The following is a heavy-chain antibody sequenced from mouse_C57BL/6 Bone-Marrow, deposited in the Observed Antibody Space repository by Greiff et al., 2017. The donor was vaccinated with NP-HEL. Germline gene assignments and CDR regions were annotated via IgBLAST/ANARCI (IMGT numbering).Heavy chain of an antibody. CDR2: IHPNSGST. D-gene: IGHD1-1*01. CDR1: GYTFTSYW. J-gene: IGHJ1*03. CDR3: ARSLYYGSSYEYFDV. V-gene: IGHV1-64*01. Sequence: VQLQQPGAELVKPGASVKLSCKASGYTFTSYWMHWVNQRPGQGLEWIGMIHPNSGSTNYNEKFKSKATLTVDKSSSTAYMQLSSLTSEDSAVYYCARSLYYGSSYEYFDVWGTGTTVTVSS.